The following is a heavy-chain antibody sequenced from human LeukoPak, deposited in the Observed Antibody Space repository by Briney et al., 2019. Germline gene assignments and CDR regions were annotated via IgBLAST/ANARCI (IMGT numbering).Heavy chain of an antibody. CDR2: IYYSGST. D-gene: IGHD1-7*01. Sequence: TSETLSLTCTVSGGSISSYYWSWIRQPPGKGLEWIGYIYYSGSTNYNPSLKSRVTISVDTSKNQFSLKLSSVTAADTAVYYCARSGNYGPLIDYWGQGTLVTVSS. CDR3: ARSGNYGPLIDY. J-gene: IGHJ4*02. V-gene: IGHV4-59*01. CDR1: GGSISSYY.